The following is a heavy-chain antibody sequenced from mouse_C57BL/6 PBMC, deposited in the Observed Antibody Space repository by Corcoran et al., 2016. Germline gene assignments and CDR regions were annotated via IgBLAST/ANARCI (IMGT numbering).Heavy chain of an antibody. Sequence: QVQLQQPGAELVKPGASVKMSCKASGYTFTSYWITWVKQRPGQGLEWIGDIYPGSGSTNYNEKFKSKATLTVDTSSSTAYMQLSSLTSEDSAVYYCARNDYGNYPWFAYWGQGTLVTVSA. CDR2: IYPGSGST. V-gene: IGHV1-55*01. D-gene: IGHD2-1*01. CDR3: ARNDYGNYPWFAY. CDR1: GYTFTSYW. J-gene: IGHJ3*01.